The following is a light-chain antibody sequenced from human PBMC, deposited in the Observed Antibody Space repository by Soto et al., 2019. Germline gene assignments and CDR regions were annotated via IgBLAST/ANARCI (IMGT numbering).Light chain of an antibody. CDR3: QQTNTFFPLT. V-gene: IGKV1-12*01. J-gene: IGKJ4*01. CDR1: QGISNW. CDR2: GAY. Sequence: DIQMTQSPSSVSASVGDRVTITCQASQGISNWLAWYQQQPGRAPKLLIYGAYTLQTGVPSRFSGGGSGTHFTLIISSLQPEDFATYYCQQTNTFFPLTFGGGTRVEIK.